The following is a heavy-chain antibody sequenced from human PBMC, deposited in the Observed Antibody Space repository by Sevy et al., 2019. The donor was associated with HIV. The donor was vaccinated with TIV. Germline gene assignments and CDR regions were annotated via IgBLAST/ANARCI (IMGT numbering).Heavy chain of an antibody. CDR2: ISHDGRNNK. CDR1: GFTFSEFG. V-gene: IGHV3-30*04. J-gene: IGHJ5*02. Sequence: GGSLRLSCAASGFTFSEFGMHWVRQAPGNGLEWVAVISHDGRNNKYNADSVKGRFTISRDNSKNTLYLQMNSLRADDTAIYYCARDRGEILRSAFKSWGQGTLVTVSS. D-gene: IGHD3-10*01. CDR3: ARDRGEILRSAFKS.